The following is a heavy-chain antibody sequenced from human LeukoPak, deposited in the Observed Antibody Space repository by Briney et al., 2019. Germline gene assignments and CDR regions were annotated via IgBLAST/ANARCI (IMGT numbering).Heavy chain of an antibody. CDR1: GFTFSTSG. V-gene: IGHV3-30*03. CDR2: ISYDGSNK. CDR3: ARDSNHPPQWFGELLDYFDY. J-gene: IGHJ4*02. Sequence: GGSLRLSCAASGFTFSTSGMHWVRQAPGKGLEWVAVISYDGSNKYYADSVRGRFTISRDNSKNTLYLQMNSLRAEDTAVYYCARDSNHPPQWFGELLDYFDYWGQGTLVTVSS. D-gene: IGHD3-10*01.